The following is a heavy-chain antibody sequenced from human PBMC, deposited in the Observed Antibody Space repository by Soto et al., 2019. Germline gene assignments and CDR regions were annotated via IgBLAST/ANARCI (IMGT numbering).Heavy chain of an antibody. D-gene: IGHD2-21*01. V-gene: IGHV1-69*01. CDR3: ARGGDRGLEIATPYYYYYGMDV. J-gene: IGHJ6*02. CDR2: IIPIFGTA. Sequence: QVQLVQSGAEVKKPRSSVKVSCKASGGTFSSYAISWVRQAPGQGLEWMGGIIPIFGTANYAQKFQSRVTITADESTSTAYMELSSLRSEDTAVYYCARGGDRGLEIATPYYYYYGMDVWGQGTTVTVSS. CDR1: GGTFSSYA.